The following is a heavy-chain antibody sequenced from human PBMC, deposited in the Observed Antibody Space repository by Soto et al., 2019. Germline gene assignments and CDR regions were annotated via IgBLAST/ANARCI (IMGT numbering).Heavy chain of an antibody. Sequence: PSETLSLTCTVSGGSIISYHWSWSRHLPGQGLEWIGHIQYSGSAKYNPSLKSRVTISVDTSKNQVSLKLTSVTAADTAVYYCARDYYYDSRGFPGAYYYGMDVWGQGTTVTVSS. V-gene: IGHV4-59*01. J-gene: IGHJ6*02. CDR3: ARDYYYDSRGFPGAYYYGMDV. CDR2: IQYSGSA. D-gene: IGHD3-22*01. CDR1: GGSIISYH.